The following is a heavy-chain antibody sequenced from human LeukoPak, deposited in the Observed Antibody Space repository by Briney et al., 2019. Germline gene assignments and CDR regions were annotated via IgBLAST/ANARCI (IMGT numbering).Heavy chain of an antibody. V-gene: IGHV3-23*01. CDR1: GFTFSSDA. CDR3: AKDRVLAGG. Sequence: GGSLRLSCAPSGFTFSSDAMSWVRQAPGKGVEWVSGISGSGGSTYYADSVKGRFTISRDNSKNTLYLQMNSLRAEDTAVYYCAKDRVLAGGWGQGTLVTVSS. CDR2: ISGSGGST. J-gene: IGHJ4*02. D-gene: IGHD2-8*01.